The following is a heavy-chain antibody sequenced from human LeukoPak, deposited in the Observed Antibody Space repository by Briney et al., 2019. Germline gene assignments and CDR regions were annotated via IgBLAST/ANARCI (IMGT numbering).Heavy chain of an antibody. V-gene: IGHV4-39*07. D-gene: IGHD2-2*01. J-gene: IGHJ4*02. Sequence: SETLSLTCTVSGGSISSSSYYWGWIRQPPGKGPECIGTIYHSGSTYYNPSLKSRVTISIDTSKNQFSLRLSSVTAADTAVYYCARSSRSWSTFDNWGQGTLVTVSS. CDR2: IYHSGST. CDR3: ARSSRSWSTFDN. CDR1: GGSISSSSYY.